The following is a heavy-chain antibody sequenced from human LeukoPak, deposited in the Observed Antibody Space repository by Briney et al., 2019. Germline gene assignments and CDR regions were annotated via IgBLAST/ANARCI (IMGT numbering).Heavy chain of an antibody. CDR1: GFTFSNYW. J-gene: IGHJ4*02. V-gene: IGHV3-7*01. CDR2: IKQDGSER. CDR3: ATNEAWAHPS. Sequence: ETGGSLRLSCAASGFTFSNYWMSWVRQAPGKGLEWVANIKQDGSERYYVDSVKGRFTISRDNAKNSLHLQMNSLRGEDTGVYHCATNEAWAHPSWGQGTLVTVSS.